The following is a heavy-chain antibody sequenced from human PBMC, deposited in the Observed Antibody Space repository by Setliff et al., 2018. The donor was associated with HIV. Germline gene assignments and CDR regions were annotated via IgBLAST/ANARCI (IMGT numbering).Heavy chain of an antibody. V-gene: IGHV3-23*01. D-gene: IGHD6-13*01. J-gene: IGHJ4*02. CDR1: GFTFSAFA. CDR3: ARPIAAAGLFDS. Sequence: PGGSLRLSCVASGFTFSAFAMTWVRQAPGTGLEWIATISGGGGSKYYADPVKGRFIISRDNFKDTLYLQTDSLRAEDTAVYYCARPIAAAGLFDSWGQGTLVTVSS. CDR2: ISGGGGSK.